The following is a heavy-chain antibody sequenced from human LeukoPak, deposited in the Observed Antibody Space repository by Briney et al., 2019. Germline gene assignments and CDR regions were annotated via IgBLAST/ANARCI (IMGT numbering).Heavy chain of an antibody. CDR1: GYTFTSYD. J-gene: IGHJ5*02. CDR3: ARGMDSSSWYESWFDP. CDR2: MNPNSGNT. Sequence: ASVKVSCKASGYTFTSYDINWVRQATGQGLEWMGWMNPNSGNTGYAQKFQGRVTMTRNTSTSTAYMELSSLRSEDTAVYYCARGMDSSSWYESWFDPWGQGTLVTVSS. V-gene: IGHV1-8*01. D-gene: IGHD6-13*01.